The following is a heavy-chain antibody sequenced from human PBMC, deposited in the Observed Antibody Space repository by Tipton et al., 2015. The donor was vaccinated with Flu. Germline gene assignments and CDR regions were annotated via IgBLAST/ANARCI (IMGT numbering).Heavy chain of an antibody. CDR3: ARGPPGPSIRAYYFDI. CDR2: VYYTGST. CDR1: GGSIRGYY. D-gene: IGHD2-21*01. Sequence: TLSHTCTVSGGSIRGYYWNWIRQFPGKGLEWIGFVYYTGSTNYKSSLKSRVTISTDTSTNQVSLKMNSVIAADTAVYYCARGPPGPSIRAYYFDIWGQGALVTVSS. V-gene: IGHV4-59*01. J-gene: IGHJ4*02.